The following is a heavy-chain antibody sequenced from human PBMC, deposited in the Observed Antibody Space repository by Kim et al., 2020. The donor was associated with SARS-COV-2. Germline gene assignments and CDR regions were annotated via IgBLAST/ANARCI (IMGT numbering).Heavy chain of an antibody. V-gene: IGHV1-3*01. CDR3: ARDRYYYDSTGYYPNYYFDY. CDR1: GYTFTTYA. J-gene: IGHJ4*02. CDR2: INDGNGNT. Sequence: ASVKVSCKASGYTFTTYAMHWVRQAPGQRLEWMGWINDGNGNTKYSQRFQGRVTITRDTSASTAYMELSSLRSEDTAVYYCARDRYYYDSTGYYPNYYFDYWGQGTLVTVSS. D-gene: IGHD3-22*01.